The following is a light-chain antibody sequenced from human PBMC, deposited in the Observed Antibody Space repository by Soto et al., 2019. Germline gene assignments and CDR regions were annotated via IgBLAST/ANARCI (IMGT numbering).Light chain of an antibody. CDR2: DVS. V-gene: IGLV2-11*01. J-gene: IGLJ2*01. Sequence: QSALTQPRSVSGSPGQSVTISCTGTSSDVGGYNYVSWYQQHPGKAPKLMIYDVSKRPSGVPDRFSGSKSGNTASLTISGFQAEDEADYSCCSYAGSYTYVVFGGGTQLTVL. CDR3: CSYAGSYTYVV. CDR1: SSDVGGYNY.